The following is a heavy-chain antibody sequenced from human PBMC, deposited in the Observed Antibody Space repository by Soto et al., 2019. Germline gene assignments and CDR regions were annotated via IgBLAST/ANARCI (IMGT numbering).Heavy chain of an antibody. D-gene: IGHD3-10*01. V-gene: IGHV3-21*01. CDR3: ARDLGLWFGEISYYFDY. CDR1: GFSFSSYS. Sequence: EVQLVESGGGLVKPGGSLRLSCAASGFSFSSYSMNWVRQAPGKGLEWVSSITSTSTYIYYADSVKGRFTISRDNAKNTLYLQINSLRAEDTSIYYSARDLGLWFGEISYYFDYWGQGTLVALSS. CDR2: ITSTSTYI. J-gene: IGHJ4*02.